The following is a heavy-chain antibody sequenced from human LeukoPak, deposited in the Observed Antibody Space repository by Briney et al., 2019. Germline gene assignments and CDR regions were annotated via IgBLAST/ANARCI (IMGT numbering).Heavy chain of an antibody. CDR2: INPSGGST. CDR1: GYTFTNYY. D-gene: IGHD3-22*01. CDR3: ARDAYYYDSSGYYYVPAGAFDI. V-gene: IGHV1-46*01. J-gene: IGHJ3*02. Sequence: ASVKVSCKASGYTFTNYYMHWVRQAPGQGLEWMGIINPSGGSTSYAQKFQGRVTMTRDTSTSAVYMELSSLRSEDTAMYYCARDAYYYDSSGYYYVPAGAFDIWGQGTMVTVSS.